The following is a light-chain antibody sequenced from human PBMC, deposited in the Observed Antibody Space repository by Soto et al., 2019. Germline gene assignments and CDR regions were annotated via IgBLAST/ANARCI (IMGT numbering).Light chain of an antibody. V-gene: IGLV2-14*01. CDR3: SSYTSSSTLV. CDR1: SSDVGGYNY. CDR2: EVS. J-gene: IGLJ2*01. Sequence: QSVLTQPAAVSGSPGQSSTISFTGTSSDVGGYNYVSWYQQHPGKAPKLMIYEVSNRPSGVSNRFSGSKSGNTASLTISGLQAEDEADYYCSSYTSSSTLVFGGGTKLTVL.